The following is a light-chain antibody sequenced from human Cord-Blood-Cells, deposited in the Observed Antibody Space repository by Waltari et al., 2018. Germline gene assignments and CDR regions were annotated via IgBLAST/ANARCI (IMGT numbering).Light chain of an antibody. J-gene: IGKJ1*01. V-gene: IGKV4-1*01. CDR2: WAS. CDR1: QSVLYSSNNKNY. Sequence: DIVMTQSPDSLAVSLGERATINCKSRQSVLYSSNNKNYLAWYQQKPGQPPKLLIYWASTQESGVPDRFSRSGSGTDFTLTISSLQAEDVAVYYCQQYYSTPPTFGQGTKVEIK. CDR3: QQYYSTPPT.